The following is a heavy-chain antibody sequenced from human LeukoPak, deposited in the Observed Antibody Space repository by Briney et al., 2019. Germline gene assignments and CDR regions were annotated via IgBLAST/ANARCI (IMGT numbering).Heavy chain of an antibody. CDR3: ARRAAVADSFDY. CDR2: IYYSGST. V-gene: IGHV4-59*01. J-gene: IGHJ4*02. CDR1: GGSISSYY. Sequence: SETLSLTCTVSGGSISSYYWSWIRQPPGKGLEWIGYIYYSGSTNYNPSLKSRVTISVDTSKNQFSLKLSSVTAADTAVYCCARRAAVADSFDYWGQGTLVTVSS. D-gene: IGHD6-19*01.